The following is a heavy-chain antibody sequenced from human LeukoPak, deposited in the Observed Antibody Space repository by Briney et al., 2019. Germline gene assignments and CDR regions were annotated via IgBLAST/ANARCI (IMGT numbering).Heavy chain of an antibody. Sequence: PGRSLRLSCAASGFSFSSYAMHWVRQAPGMRLEWVAFISHDGGNKKDGDSVKGRSTTCRDNSQNTVYLQMNTLTPEDTALYYCARDKSYFGSGNYHYFDSWGQGALVIVSS. CDR1: GFSFSSYA. CDR2: ISHDGGNK. V-gene: IGHV3-30*04. D-gene: IGHD3-10*01. CDR3: ARDKSYFGSGNYHYFDS. J-gene: IGHJ4*02.